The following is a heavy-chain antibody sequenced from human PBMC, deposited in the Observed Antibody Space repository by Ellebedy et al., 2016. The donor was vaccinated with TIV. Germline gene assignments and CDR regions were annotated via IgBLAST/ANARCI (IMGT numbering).Heavy chain of an antibody. J-gene: IGHJ4*02. CDR3: ARAPYCTSDGCHMYHDF. V-gene: IGHV3-66*01. D-gene: IGHD2-2*02. Sequence: GGSLRLSXAASGLTVSSNYMSWVRPAPGKGLEWVSVIYSVGSTYYADSVKGRFTISRDNSKNTLYLQMTSLRAEDTAVYYCARAPYCTSDGCHMYHDFWGQGTPVTVSS. CDR2: IYSVGST. CDR1: GLTVSSNY.